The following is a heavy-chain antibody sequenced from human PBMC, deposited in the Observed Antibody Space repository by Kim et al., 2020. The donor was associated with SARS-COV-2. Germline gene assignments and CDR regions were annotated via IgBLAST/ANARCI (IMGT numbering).Heavy chain of an antibody. CDR3: ARGGYSYGHKRACDY. V-gene: IGHV4-34*01. CDR2: INHSGST. Sequence: SETLSLTCAVYGGSFSGYYWSWIRQPPGKGLEWIGEINHSGSTNYNPSPKSRVTISVDTSKNQFSLKLSSVTAADTAVYYCARGGYSYGHKRACDYWGQGTLFTVSS. J-gene: IGHJ4*02. CDR1: GGSFSGYY. D-gene: IGHD5-18*01.